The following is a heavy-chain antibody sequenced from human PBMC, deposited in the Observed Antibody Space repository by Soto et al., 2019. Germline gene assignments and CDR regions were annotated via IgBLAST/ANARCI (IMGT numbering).Heavy chain of an antibody. CDR3: ARASVPYLNLTSGKYYFAY. Sequence: QVQLHESGPGLVKASETLSLTCTVSGSSVDSGSYYWTWIRQPPGMGLEWIGNIFYSGTTNYNASLKRRVTTSLDTSESQSSLQLGSVTAADTAMYYCARASVPYLNLTSGKYYFAYWGQGTLVTVSS. V-gene: IGHV4-61*01. CDR1: GSSVDSGSYY. CDR2: IFYSGTT. J-gene: IGHJ4*02. D-gene: IGHD3-3*01.